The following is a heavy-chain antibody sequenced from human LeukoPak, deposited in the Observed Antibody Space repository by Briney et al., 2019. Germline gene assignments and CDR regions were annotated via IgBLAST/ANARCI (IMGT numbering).Heavy chain of an antibody. CDR2: ISYDGSNK. D-gene: IGHD6-13*01. CDR3: ARDTGYSSSWYYFDY. V-gene: IGHV3-30*04. Sequence: GGSLRPSCAASGFTFSSYAMHWVRQAPDKGLEWVAVISYDGSNKYYADSVKGRFTISRDNSKNTLYLQMNSLRAEDTAVYYCARDTGYSSSWYYFDYWGQGTLVTVSS. CDR1: GFTFSSYA. J-gene: IGHJ4*02.